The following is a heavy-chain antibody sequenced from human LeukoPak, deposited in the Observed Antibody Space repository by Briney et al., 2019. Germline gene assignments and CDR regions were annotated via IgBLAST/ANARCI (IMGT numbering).Heavy chain of an antibody. J-gene: IGHJ4*02. CDR1: GYTFTSYD. D-gene: IGHD6-6*01. V-gene: IGHV1-8*01. CDR2: MNPNSGNT. CDR3: ARGPLDSSSTFDY. Sequence: EAPVKVSCKASGYTFTSYDINWVRQATGQGLEWMGWMNPNSGNTGYAQKFQGRVTMTRNTSISTAYMELSSLRSEDTAVYYCARGPLDSSSTFDYWGQGTLVTVSS.